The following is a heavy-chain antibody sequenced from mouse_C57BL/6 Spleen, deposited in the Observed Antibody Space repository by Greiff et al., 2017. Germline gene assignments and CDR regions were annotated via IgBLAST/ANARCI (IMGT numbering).Heavy chain of an antibody. V-gene: IGHV1-80*01. Sequence: QVQLKESGAELVKPGASVKISCKASGYAFSSSWMNWVKQRPGKGLEWIGQIYPGDGDTNYNGKFKGKATLTADKSSSTAYMQLSSLTSEDSAVYFCARKDGNYDAMDYWGQGTSVTVSS. CDR3: ARKDGNYDAMDY. CDR1: GYAFSSSW. D-gene: IGHD2-1*01. CDR2: IYPGDGDT. J-gene: IGHJ4*01.